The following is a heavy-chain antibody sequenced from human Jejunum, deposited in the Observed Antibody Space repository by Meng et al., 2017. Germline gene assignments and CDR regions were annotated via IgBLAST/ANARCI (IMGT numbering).Heavy chain of an antibody. J-gene: IGHJ4*02. CDR3: LRGRDY. CDR1: GCNFTNYG. CDR2: IWHDGSKV. Sequence: QVKLVETGGGVVQPGKSLRLSCAASGCNFTNYGMQWVRQARGKGLEWVAVIWHDGSKVFYADSVRGRFTISRDNSHNTVDLQMNSVRVDDTAVYFCLRGRDYWGQGTLVTVSS. D-gene: IGHD3-10*01. V-gene: IGHV3-33*01.